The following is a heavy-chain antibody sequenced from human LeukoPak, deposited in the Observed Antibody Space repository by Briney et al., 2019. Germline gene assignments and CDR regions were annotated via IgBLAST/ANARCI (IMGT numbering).Heavy chain of an antibody. Sequence: GGSLRLSCAASGFTFSSYSMNWVRQAPGKGLEWVSSISSSTYIYYADSVKGRFTISRDNAKNSLFLQMSSLRAEDTAVYYCARDDSHDILTGYYDNWGQGTLVTVSS. V-gene: IGHV3-21*01. J-gene: IGHJ4*02. CDR1: GFTFSSYS. D-gene: IGHD3-9*01. CDR2: ISSSTYI. CDR3: ARDDSHDILTGYYDN.